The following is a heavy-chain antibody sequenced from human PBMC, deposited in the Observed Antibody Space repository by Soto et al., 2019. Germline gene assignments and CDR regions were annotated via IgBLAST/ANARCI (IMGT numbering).Heavy chain of an antibody. CDR3: ARRYGDYYYYGMDV. D-gene: IGHD4-17*01. V-gene: IGHV3-30*03. Sequence: GGSLRLSCAASGFTFSNYGMHWVRQAPGKGLEGVAVISYDGSNKYYADSVKGRFTISRDNSKNTLYLQMNSLRPEDTAVYYYARRYGDYYYYGMDVWGQGTTVTVSS. CDR2: ISYDGSNK. J-gene: IGHJ6*02. CDR1: GFTFSNYG.